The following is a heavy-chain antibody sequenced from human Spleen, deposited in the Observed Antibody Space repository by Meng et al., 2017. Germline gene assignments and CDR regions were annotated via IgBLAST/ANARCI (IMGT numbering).Heavy chain of an antibody. D-gene: IGHD3-10*01. Sequence: SGPTLVKPTQTLTLTCTFSGFSLSTSAMCVNWVRQPPGKALEWLGVIDWDDGKYYSTSLKTRLTISKDTSKNQVVLIMTNMDPVDTATYYCARSQMVRNYYYGMDVWGQGTTVTVSS. CDR1: GFSLSTSAMC. V-gene: IGHV2-70*18. CDR2: IDWDDGK. CDR3: ARSQMVRNYYYGMDV. J-gene: IGHJ6*02.